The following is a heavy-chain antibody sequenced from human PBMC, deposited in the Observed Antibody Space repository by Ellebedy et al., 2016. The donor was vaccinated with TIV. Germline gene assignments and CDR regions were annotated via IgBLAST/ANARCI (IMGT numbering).Heavy chain of an antibody. D-gene: IGHD3-16*01. V-gene: IGHV1-18*01. CDR3: ARRLEGSSPDAFSV. CDR2: VSPYIGHT. Sequence: AASVKVSCKASRPSGINWVRQAPGQGLEWMGWVSPYIGHTDYNEKLQGRVTMTIDTSTTTAYMELRSLRSDDTAIYYCARRLEGSSPDAFSVWGQGTMVTVSS. J-gene: IGHJ3*01. CDR1: RPSG.